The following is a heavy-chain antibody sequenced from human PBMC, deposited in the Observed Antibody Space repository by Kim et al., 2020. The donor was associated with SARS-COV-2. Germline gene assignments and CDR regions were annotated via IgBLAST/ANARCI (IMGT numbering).Heavy chain of an antibody. V-gene: IGHV3-15*01. D-gene: IGHD1-1*01. CDR3: TTDWKPEDTQSQ. CDR2: VKGKIHGGTT. Sequence: GGSLRLSCTASGFSFDNAWMSWVRQAPGKGPEWVGRVKGKIHGGTTDYAAPVKGRFTISRDDSKNTLYLQMNSLKTEDTAVYYCTTDWKPEDTQSQWGQG. CDR1: GFSFDNAW. J-gene: IGHJ1*01.